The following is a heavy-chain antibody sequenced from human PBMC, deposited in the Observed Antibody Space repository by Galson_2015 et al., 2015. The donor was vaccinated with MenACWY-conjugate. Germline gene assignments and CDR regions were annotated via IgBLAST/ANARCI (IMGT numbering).Heavy chain of an antibody. V-gene: IGHV3-15*01. D-gene: IGHD2/OR15-2a*01. J-gene: IGHJ4*02. CDR2: IKSKTHSGTP. CDR1: GFTFSNAW. CDR3: TTDYFGQYFFDS. Sequence: SLRLSCAASGFTFSNAWMTWVRQAPGKGLEWVGRIKSKTHSGTPDYAAPVNGRFTISRDDSRNKVYLEMNGLKAEDTGLYYCTTDYFGQYFFDSWGQGTPVTVSS.